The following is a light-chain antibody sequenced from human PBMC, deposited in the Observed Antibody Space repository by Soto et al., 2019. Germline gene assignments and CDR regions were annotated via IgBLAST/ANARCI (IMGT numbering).Light chain of an antibody. CDR3: QQSYSTVLT. CDR2: AAS. Sequence: DIQMTQSPSSLSASVGDRVTITCRASQSISSYLNWYQQKPGKAPKLLIYAASSLQSGVLSRFSGSGSGTDFTLTISSLQPEDFATYYCQQSYSTVLTFGGGTKVEIK. J-gene: IGKJ4*01. CDR1: QSISSY. V-gene: IGKV1-39*01.